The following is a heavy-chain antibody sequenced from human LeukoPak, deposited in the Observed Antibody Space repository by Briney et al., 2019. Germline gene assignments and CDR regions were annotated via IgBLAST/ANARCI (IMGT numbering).Heavy chain of an antibody. CDR2: ISSGRSVM. Sequence: GGSLRLSCVASGFTFSGYGMSWVRQAPGKGLEWVSHISSGRSVMNYADSVKGRFTISRDNDKNSVYLQMNSLRDEDTAVYYCARESHDSGPVEMATIDYFDYWGQGTLVTVSS. CDR1: GFTFSGYG. D-gene: IGHD5-24*01. V-gene: IGHV3-48*02. J-gene: IGHJ4*02. CDR3: ARESHDSGPVEMATIDYFDY.